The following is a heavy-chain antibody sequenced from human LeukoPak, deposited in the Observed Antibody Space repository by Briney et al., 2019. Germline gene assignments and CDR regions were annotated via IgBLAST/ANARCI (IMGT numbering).Heavy chain of an antibody. D-gene: IGHD1-26*01. CDR1: GFTFSGYE. CDR3: ARSGNFDVTYFDS. CDR2: ISNDGQKI. V-gene: IGHV3-48*03. J-gene: IGHJ4*02. Sequence: GGSLRLSCVGSGFTFSGYEMNWVRQAPGKGLEWVSHISNDGQKIYYADSVKGRFSISRDNAKNSVFLQMNSLRAEDTALYYCARSGNFDVTYFDSRGQGTLVTVSS.